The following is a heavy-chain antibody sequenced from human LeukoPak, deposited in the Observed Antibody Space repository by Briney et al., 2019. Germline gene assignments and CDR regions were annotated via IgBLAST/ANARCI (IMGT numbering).Heavy chain of an antibody. D-gene: IGHD3-3*01. Sequence: SETLSLTCTVFGGSISSYYWSWIRQPPGKGLEWIGYIYTSGSTNYNPSLKSRVTISVDTSKNQFSLKLSSVTAADTAVYYCARADYDFWSGYYLNWFDPWGQGTLVTVSS. CDR3: ARADYDFWSGYYLNWFDP. CDR1: GGSISSYY. V-gene: IGHV4-4*09. CDR2: IYTSGST. J-gene: IGHJ5*02.